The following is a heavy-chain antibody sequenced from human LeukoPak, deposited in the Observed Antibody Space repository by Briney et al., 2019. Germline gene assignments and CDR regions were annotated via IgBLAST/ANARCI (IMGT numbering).Heavy chain of an antibody. CDR3: ASNDFWSGYYTYYFDY. J-gene: IGHJ4*02. CDR2: ISSSSSYI. Sequence: GGSLRLSCAASGFTFSSYSMNWVRQAPGKGREWVSSISSSSSYIYYADSVKGRFTISRDNAKNSLYLQMNSLRAEDTAVYYCASNDFWSGYYTYYFDYWGQGTLVTVSS. D-gene: IGHD3-3*01. V-gene: IGHV3-21*01. CDR1: GFTFSSYS.